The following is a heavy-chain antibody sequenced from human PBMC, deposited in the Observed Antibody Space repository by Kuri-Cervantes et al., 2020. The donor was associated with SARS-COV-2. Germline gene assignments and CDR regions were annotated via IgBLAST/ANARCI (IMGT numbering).Heavy chain of an antibody. CDR1: GYTFTTYY. CDR2: INPSGGST. V-gene: IGHV1-46*03. CDR3: ARGGLVPAASDAFDI. Sequence: ASVKVSCKASGYTFTTYYMHWVRQAPGQGLEWMGIINPSGGSTSYAQKFQGRVTMTRDTYTSTVYMQLSSLRSEDTAVYYCARGGLVPAASDAFDIWGQGTMVAVSS. D-gene: IGHD2-2*01. J-gene: IGHJ3*02.